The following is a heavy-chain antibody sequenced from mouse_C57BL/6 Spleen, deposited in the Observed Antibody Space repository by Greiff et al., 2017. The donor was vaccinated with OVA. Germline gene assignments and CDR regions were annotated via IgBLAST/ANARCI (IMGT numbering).Heavy chain of an antibody. J-gene: IGHJ4*01. V-gene: IGHV1-7*01. CDR2: INPRSGYT. CDR3: ARDTTHQGYGMDY. CDR1: GYTFTSYW. D-gene: IGHD1-1*01. Sequence: LEESGAELAKPGASVKLSCKASGYTFTSYWMHWVKQRPGQGLEWIGYINPRSGYTKYNQKFKDKATLTADKSSSTAYMQLSSLTYADSAVYYGARDTTHQGYGMDYWGQGTSVTVSS.